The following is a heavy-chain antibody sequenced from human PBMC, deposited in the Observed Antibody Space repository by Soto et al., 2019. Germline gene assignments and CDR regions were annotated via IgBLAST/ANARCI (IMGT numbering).Heavy chain of an antibody. J-gene: IGHJ3*02. V-gene: IGHV3-30*04. CDR1: GFTFSTYA. CDR2: ISYDGRNK. CDR3: ARLNITFDS. Sequence: QVQLVESGGGVVQPGRSLRLSCAASGFTFSTYAMHWVRQAPGKGPEWVAVISYDGRNKFYADSVKGRFTASRDNSKNTVYLQMNSLRAEDTAVYCCARLNITFDSWGQGTVVSVS.